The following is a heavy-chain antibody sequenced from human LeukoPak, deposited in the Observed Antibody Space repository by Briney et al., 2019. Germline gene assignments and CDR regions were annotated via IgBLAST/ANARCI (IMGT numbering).Heavy chain of an antibody. D-gene: IGHD3-22*01. V-gene: IGHV3-11*01. CDR3: ARALYYYDSSAYPHGMDV. CDR1: GFTFSDYY. J-gene: IGHJ6*02. Sequence: GGSLRLSCAASGFTFSDYYMSWIRQAPGKGLEWVSYISSSGSTIYYADSVKGRFTISRDNAKNSLYLQMNSLRAEDTAVYYCARALYYYDSSAYPHGMDVWGQGTTVTVSS. CDR2: ISSSGSTI.